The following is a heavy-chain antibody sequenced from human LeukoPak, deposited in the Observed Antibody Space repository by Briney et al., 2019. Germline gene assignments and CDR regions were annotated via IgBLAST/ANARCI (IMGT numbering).Heavy chain of an antibody. J-gene: IGHJ4*02. Sequence: SETLSLTCAISGGSISSSYWWSWVRQPPGKGLEWIGEIYYSGNTNYNPSLKSRVTISVDKSKNQFSLKLSSVTAADTAVYYCARVPFYGDYAGGASTDYWGQGTLVTVSS. CDR2: IYYSGNT. D-gene: IGHD4-17*01. CDR1: GGSISSSYW. CDR3: ARVPFYGDYAGGASTDY. V-gene: IGHV4-4*02.